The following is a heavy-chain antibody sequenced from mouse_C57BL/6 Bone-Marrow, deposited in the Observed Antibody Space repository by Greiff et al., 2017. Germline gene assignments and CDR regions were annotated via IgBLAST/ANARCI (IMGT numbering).Heavy chain of an antibody. J-gene: IGHJ2*01. V-gene: IGHV5-9-1*02. CDR1: GFTFSSYA. CDR2: ISSGGDSI. D-gene: IGHD4-1*01. CDR3: TRGLGRGY. Sequence: EVKVVESGEGLVKPGGSLKLSCAASGFTFSSYAMSWVRQTPETRLAWVAYISSGGDSIYYADTVKGRFTISRDNARNTLYLQMSSLKSEDTAMYYCTRGLGRGYWGQGTTLTVSS.